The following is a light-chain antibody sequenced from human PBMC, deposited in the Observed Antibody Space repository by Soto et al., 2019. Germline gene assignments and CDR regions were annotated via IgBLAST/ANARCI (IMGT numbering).Light chain of an antibody. CDR1: NSNVGSYS. V-gene: IGLV1-47*01. J-gene: IGLJ2*01. CDR2: RAN. CDR3: ASWDDSLSGVV. Sequence: QSVLTQPPSASGTPGQRGTISWSGSNSNVGSYSVYWYQQLPGTAPQLLIYRANQRPSGVPDRFSGSKSGNSASLAISGLRSEDEADYYCASWDDSLSGVVFGGGTTLTV.